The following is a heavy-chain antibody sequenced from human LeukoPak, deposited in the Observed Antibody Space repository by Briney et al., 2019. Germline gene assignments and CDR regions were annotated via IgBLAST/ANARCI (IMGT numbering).Heavy chain of an antibody. V-gene: IGHV3-48*02. J-gene: IGHJ4*02. CDR2: ISSSSSTI. D-gene: IGHD3-22*01. CDR3: ARSDYYDSSGYPDY. CDR1: GFTFSSYS. Sequence: GGSLRLSCAASGFTFSSYSMNWVRQAPGKGLEWVSYISSSSSTIYYADSVKGRFTISRDNAKNSLYLHMTSLRDEATAVYYCARSDYYDSSGYPDYWGQGTLVTVSS.